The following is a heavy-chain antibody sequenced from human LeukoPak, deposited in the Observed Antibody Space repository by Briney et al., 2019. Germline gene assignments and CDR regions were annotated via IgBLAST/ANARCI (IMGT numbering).Heavy chain of an antibody. CDR3: ARAIRPMGITTNFDQ. J-gene: IGHJ4*02. D-gene: IGHD3-22*01. V-gene: IGHV3-23*01. CDR2: LSESGDRT. Sequence: PGESLRLSCLASGFTFSTYGMTWVRQAPGKGLEWVSSLSESGDRTYYADSVKGRFIISRDNSKKTVYFQMNSLRPEDTAVYYCARAIRPMGITTNFDQWGQGTLITVSA. CDR1: GFTFSTYG.